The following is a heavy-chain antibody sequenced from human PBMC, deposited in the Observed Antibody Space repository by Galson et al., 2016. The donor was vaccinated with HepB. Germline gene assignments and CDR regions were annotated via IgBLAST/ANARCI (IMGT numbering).Heavy chain of an antibody. Sequence: SLRLSCAASGLTFSDHYLHWVRQAPGKGLEWVGRIRNRANSSTTEYAATGKGRFTISRDNSRNSLYLQMNNLKGEDTAVYYCASNYGDYSSRAFDLWGQGTMVTVSS. J-gene: IGHJ3*01. V-gene: IGHV3-72*01. CDR1: GLTFSDHY. CDR2: IRNRANSSTT. D-gene: IGHD4-17*01. CDR3: ASNYGDYSSRAFDL.